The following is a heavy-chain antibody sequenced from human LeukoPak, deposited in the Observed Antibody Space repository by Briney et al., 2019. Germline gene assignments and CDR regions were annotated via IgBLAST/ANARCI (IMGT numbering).Heavy chain of an antibody. CDR3: ARDQRRFGELLRFDY. CDR1: GFTVSRNY. D-gene: IGHD3-10*01. Sequence: GGSLRLSCAASGFTVSRNYMTWVRQAPGKGLEWVSVIYSGGSTYYADSVKGRFTISRDNSKNTLYLQMNSLRAEDTAVYYCARDQRRFGELLRFDYWGPGTLVTVSS. J-gene: IGHJ4*02. CDR2: IYSGGST. V-gene: IGHV3-53*01.